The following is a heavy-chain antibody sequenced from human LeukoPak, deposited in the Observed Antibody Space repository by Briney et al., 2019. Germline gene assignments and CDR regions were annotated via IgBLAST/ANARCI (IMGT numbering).Heavy chain of an antibody. CDR1: GFTFSSYW. V-gene: IGHV3-7*01. J-gene: IGHJ4*02. CDR3: LRGAPDY. CDR2: IKQDGSEK. Sequence: GGSLRLSCATSGFTFSSYWMNWVRQAPGKGLEWVANIKQDGSEKYYASSVKGRFTISRDNAKNSLDLQMNSLRVEDTAVYYCLRGAPDYWGQGTLVTVSS.